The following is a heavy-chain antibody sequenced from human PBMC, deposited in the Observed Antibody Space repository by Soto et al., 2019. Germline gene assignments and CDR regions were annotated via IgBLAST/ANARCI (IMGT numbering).Heavy chain of an antibody. CDR2: IYYSGRT. Sequence: QVQLQESGPGLVKPSQTLSLTCTVSGGSISSGDYYWSWIRQPPGKGLEWIGYIYYSGRTYYNPSLKSRVTISVDTSKNQFSLKLSSVTAADTAVYYCARDPDFWSGYSPYYGMDVWGQGTTVTVSS. D-gene: IGHD3-3*01. V-gene: IGHV4-30-4*01. CDR3: ARDPDFWSGYSPYYGMDV. CDR1: GGSISSGDYY. J-gene: IGHJ6*02.